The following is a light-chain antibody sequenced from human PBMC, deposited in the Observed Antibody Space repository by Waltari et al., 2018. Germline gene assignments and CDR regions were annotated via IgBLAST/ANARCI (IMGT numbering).Light chain of an antibody. CDR2: STI. CDR3: LLYYGGLWV. CDR1: TGAVTSGHY. J-gene: IGLJ3*02. V-gene: IGLV7-43*01. Sequence: QTVVNQEPSLTVSPGGTITLTCASSTGAVTSGHYPNWFQQKPGQAPRALIYSTIKKHSCAPARLSGSLLGGKAALTLSGVQPEDEAEYYCLLYYGGLWVFGGGTKLTVL.